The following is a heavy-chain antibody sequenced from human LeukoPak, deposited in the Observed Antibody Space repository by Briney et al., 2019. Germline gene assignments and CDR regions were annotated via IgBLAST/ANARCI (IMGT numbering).Heavy chain of an antibody. V-gene: IGHV3-9*01. J-gene: IGHJ4*02. Sequence: GGSLRLSCAASGFTFDDYAMHWVRQAPGKGLEWVSGISWNSSGVGYADSVKGRFTISRDNAKNSLYLQMNSLRAEDTAVYYCARGEWSSSPFDSWGQGTLVTVSS. CDR2: ISWNSSGV. CDR1: GFTFDDYA. D-gene: IGHD6-6*01. CDR3: ARGEWSSSPFDS.